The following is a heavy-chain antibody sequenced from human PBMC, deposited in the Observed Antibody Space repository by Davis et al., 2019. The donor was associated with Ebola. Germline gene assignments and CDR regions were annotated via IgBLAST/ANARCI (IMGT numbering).Heavy chain of an antibody. CDR1: GFTFSSYS. CDR2: ISSSSSYI. V-gene: IGHV3-21*05. D-gene: IGHD3-9*01. CDR3: ARDQQWYDILTGFDP. J-gene: IGHJ5*02. Sequence: GESLKISCAASGFTFSSYSMNWVRQAPGKGLEWVSYISSSSSYIYYADSVKGRFTISRDNAKNSLYLQMNSLRAEDTAVYYCARDQQWYDILTGFDPWGQGTLVTVSS.